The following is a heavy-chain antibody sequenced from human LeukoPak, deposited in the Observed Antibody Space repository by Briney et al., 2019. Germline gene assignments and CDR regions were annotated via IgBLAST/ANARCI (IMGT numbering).Heavy chain of an antibody. CDR3: ARGYIAVAGIGLDY. CDR1: GFTLSNYW. CDR2: INRDGSAQ. D-gene: IGHD6-19*01. V-gene: IGHV3-7*04. Sequence: GGSLRLSCEASGFTLSNYWMSWVRQAPGKGLEWVANINRDGSAQYYADSVKGRFTISRDNAKNSLYLQMDSLRAEDTAVYYCARGYIAVAGIGLDYWGQGTLVTVSS. J-gene: IGHJ4*02.